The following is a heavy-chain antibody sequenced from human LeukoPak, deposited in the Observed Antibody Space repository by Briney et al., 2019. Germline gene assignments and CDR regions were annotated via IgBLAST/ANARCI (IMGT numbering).Heavy chain of an antibody. D-gene: IGHD6-13*01. Sequence: GGSLRLPCAASGFTFSSYWMHWVRQAPGKGLVWVSRINSDGSSTSYADSVKGRFTISRDNAKNTVYLQMNSLRAEDTAVYYCARRSGITAGGTFPYYYYGMDVWGQGTTVTVSS. J-gene: IGHJ6*02. CDR3: ARRSGITAGGTFPYYYYGMDV. V-gene: IGHV3-74*01. CDR1: GFTFSSYW. CDR2: INSDGSST.